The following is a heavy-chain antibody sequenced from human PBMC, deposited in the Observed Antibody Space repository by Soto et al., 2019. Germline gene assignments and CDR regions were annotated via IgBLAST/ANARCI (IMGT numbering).Heavy chain of an antibody. CDR2: IYYSGST. CDR1: GGSISSYY. CDR3: ARVIAVAGRGMFDP. V-gene: IGHV4-59*01. J-gene: IGHJ5*02. Sequence: SETLSLTCTVSGGSISSYYWSWIRQPPGKGLEWIGYIYYSGSTNYNPSLKSRVTISVDTSKNQFSLKLSSVTAADTAVYYCARVIAVAGRGMFDPWGQGTLVTVSS. D-gene: IGHD6-19*01.